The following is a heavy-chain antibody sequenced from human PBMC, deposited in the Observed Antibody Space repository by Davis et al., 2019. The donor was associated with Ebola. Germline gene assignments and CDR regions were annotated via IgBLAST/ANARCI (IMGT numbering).Heavy chain of an antibody. CDR3: TRSGSSWHHFDY. J-gene: IGHJ4*02. V-gene: IGHV5-51*01. CDR1: GYTFTTYW. CDR2: IYPSDSDT. D-gene: IGHD6-13*01. Sequence: GESLKISCQGSGYTFTTYWIGWVRQMPGKGLEWMGMIYPSDSDTRYSPSFQGQVTISAEKSTGTAYLQWSGLEPSDTAMYYCTRSGSSWHHFDYWGQGTLVTVSS.